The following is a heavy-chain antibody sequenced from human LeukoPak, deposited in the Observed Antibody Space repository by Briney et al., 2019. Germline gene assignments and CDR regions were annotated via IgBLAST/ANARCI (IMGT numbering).Heavy chain of an antibody. CDR3: ARGGTYYPCIDY. Sequence: ASVKVSCKTSDYTFTTTYINWVRQAPGQGLEWMGWVSAYNGKTSYAQKFQGRVTMTIDTSTTTAYMDLTSLTFDDTAVYYCARGGTYYPCIDYWGQGTLVTVSS. V-gene: IGHV1-18*01. CDR1: DYTFTTTY. D-gene: IGHD1-26*01. CDR2: VSAYNGKT. J-gene: IGHJ4*02.